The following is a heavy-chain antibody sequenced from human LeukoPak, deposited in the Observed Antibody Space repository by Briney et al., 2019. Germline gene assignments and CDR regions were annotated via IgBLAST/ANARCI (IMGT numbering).Heavy chain of an antibody. CDR3: ARVRVDSSSWSRAYYYYYMDV. J-gene: IGHJ6*03. D-gene: IGHD6-13*01. V-gene: IGHV4-4*07. CDR1: GGSISSYY. CDR2: IYSSGST. Sequence: SETLSLTCTVSGGSISSYYWSWIRQPAGKGLEWIGRIYSSGSTNYNPSLKSRVTMSVDTSKNQFSLKLSSVTAADTAVYYCARVRVDSSSWSRAYYYYYMDVWGKGTTVTVSS.